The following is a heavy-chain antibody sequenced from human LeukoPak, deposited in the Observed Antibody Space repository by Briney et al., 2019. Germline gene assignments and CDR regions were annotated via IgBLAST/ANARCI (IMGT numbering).Heavy chain of an antibody. CDR3: ARGRVGSMVRYYFDY. CDR2: INHSGST. V-gene: IGHV4-34*01. CDR1: GGSFSGYY. J-gene: IGHJ4*02. Sequence: PSETLSLTCAVYGGSFSGYYWSWIRQPPGKGLEWIGEINHSGSTNYNPSLKSRVTISVDTSKNQFSLKLSSVTAADTAVYYCARGRVGSMVRYYFDYWGQGTLVTVSS. D-gene: IGHD3-10*01.